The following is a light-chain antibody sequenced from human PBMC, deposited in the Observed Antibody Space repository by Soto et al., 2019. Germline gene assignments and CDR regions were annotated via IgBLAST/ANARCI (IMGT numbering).Light chain of an antibody. Sequence: EIVMTQSPGTLSVSPGERATLPCRASQNIRSNLAWYQQKPGQAPRLLIYGASSRATGIPDRFSGSGSGTDFTLTISRLQPEDFAVYYCHQYGSSPATFGQGTKVDI. CDR3: HQYGSSPAT. CDR1: QNIRSN. V-gene: IGKV3-20*01. CDR2: GAS. J-gene: IGKJ1*01.